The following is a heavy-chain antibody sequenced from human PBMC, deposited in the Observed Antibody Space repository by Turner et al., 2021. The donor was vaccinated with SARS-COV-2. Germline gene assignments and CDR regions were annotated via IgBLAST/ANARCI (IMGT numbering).Heavy chain of an antibody. CDR2: IYYSGSN. J-gene: IGHJ6*02. D-gene: IGHD1-26*01. Sequence: QLQLQESGPGLVKPSETLSITCTVSGGSISSSSYYWGWIRQHPGKGLEWIGSIYYSGSNYYNPALKSRVTISVDTSKNQFSLKLSSVTAADTAVYYCAGEVVVLTTTHYGMDVWGQGTTVTVSS. V-gene: IGHV4-39*01. CDR1: GGSISSSSYY. CDR3: AGEVVVLTTTHYGMDV.